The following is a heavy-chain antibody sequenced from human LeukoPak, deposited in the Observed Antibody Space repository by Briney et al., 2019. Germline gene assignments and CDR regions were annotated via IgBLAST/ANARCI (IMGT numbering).Heavy chain of an antibody. Sequence: SETLSLTCTVSGGSISSGGYYWSWIRQHPGKGLEWIGYIYYSGSTYYNPSLKSRVTISVGTSKNQFSLKLRSVTAADTAVYYCARTTYYYGSGSYYTFDYWGQGTLVTVSS. CDR2: IYYSGST. CDR1: GGSISSGGYY. V-gene: IGHV4-31*03. J-gene: IGHJ4*02. D-gene: IGHD3-10*01. CDR3: ARTTYYYGSGSYYTFDY.